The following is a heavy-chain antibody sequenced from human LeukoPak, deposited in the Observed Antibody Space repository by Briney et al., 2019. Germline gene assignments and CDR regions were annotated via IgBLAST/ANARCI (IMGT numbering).Heavy chain of an antibody. D-gene: IGHD4-11*01. J-gene: IGHJ6*03. CDR2: IYYSGST. Sequence: SETLSLTCTVSGGSISSGDYYWSWIRQPPGKGLKWIGYIYYSGSTYYNPSLKSRVTISVDTSKNQFSLKLSSVTAADTAVYYCARGPTTVTIVYYYYMDVWGKGTTVTVSS. CDR3: ARGPTTVTIVYYYYMDV. CDR1: GGSISSGDYY. V-gene: IGHV4-30-4*08.